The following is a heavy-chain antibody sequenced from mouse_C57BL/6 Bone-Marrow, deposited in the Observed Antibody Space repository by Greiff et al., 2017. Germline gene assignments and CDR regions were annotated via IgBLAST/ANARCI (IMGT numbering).Heavy chain of an antibody. CDR1: GYTFTSYW. CDR2: IYPSDSET. V-gene: IGHV1-61*01. CDR3: ARSDDDWVAY. J-gene: IGHJ3*01. Sequence: QVQLQQPGAELVRPGSSVKLSCKASGYTFTSYWMDWVKQRPGQGLEWIGNIYPSDSETHYNQKFKDKATLTVDKSSSTAYMQLSSLTSEDSAVYYCARSDDDWVAYWGQGTLVTVSA. D-gene: IGHD2-3*01.